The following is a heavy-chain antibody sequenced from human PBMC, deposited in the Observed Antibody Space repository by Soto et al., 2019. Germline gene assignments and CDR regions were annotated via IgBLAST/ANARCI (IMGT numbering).Heavy chain of an antibody. V-gene: IGHV3-33*01. CDR3: ARDCAGYSSGWYQRGGFDY. J-gene: IGHJ4*02. Sequence: QVQLVESGGGVVQPGRSLRLSCAASGFTFSSYGMHWVRQAPGKGLEWVAVIWYDASNKYYADSVKGRFTISRDNSKNTLYLQMNSLRAKDTAVYYCARDCAGYSSGWYQRGGFDYWGQGTLVTVSS. D-gene: IGHD6-19*01. CDR2: IWYDASNK. CDR1: GFTFSSYG.